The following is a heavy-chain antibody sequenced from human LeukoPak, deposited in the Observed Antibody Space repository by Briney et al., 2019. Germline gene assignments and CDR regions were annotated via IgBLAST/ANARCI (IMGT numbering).Heavy chain of an antibody. CDR3: ARGIFYGGRNQYLWFDL. D-gene: IGHD4-23*01. CDR2: ISHSATS. V-gene: IGHV4-34*01. Sequence: PSETLSLTCAVYGGPFRGFFWSWIRQAPGKGLEWLGEISHSATSKHSPSLKSRITISLDTSRSQFSLRLTSVTTAHTAVYYCARGIFYGGRNQYLWFDLWGQGTLVTVSS. CDR1: GGPFRGFF. J-gene: IGHJ5*02.